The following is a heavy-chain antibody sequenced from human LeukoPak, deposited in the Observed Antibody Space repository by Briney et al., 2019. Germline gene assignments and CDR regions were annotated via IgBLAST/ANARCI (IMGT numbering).Heavy chain of an antibody. CDR3: ASGPGNYYDSSGYYSFAGY. J-gene: IGHJ4*02. Sequence: PSGTLSLTCAVYGGSFSGYYWSWIRQPPGGGLEWSGEINHSGSTTYNPSLKSRVTISVDTSNNQFSLKLSSVTAADTAVYYCASGPGNYYDSSGYYSFAGYWGQGTLVTVSS. D-gene: IGHD3-22*01. V-gene: IGHV4-34*01. CDR1: GGSFSGYY. CDR2: INHSGST.